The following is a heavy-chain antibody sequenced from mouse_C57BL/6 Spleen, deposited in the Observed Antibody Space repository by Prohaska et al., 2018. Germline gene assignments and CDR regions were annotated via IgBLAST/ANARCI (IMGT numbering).Heavy chain of an antibody. Sequence: SYWMHWVKQRPGRGLEWIGRIDPNSGGTKYNEKFKSKATLTVDKPSRTAYMQLSSRTSEDSAVYDCARSRNFDYWGQGTTLTVSS. CDR3: ARSRNFDY. J-gene: IGHJ2*01. V-gene: IGHV1-72*01. CDR1: SYW. CDR2: IDPNSGGT.